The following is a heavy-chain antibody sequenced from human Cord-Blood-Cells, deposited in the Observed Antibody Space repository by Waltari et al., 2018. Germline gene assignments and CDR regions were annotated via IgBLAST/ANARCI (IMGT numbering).Heavy chain of an antibody. CDR3: ARGDYDSSGYYFDY. J-gene: IGHJ4*02. CDR2: IYSGGST. CDR1: GFTVSRNY. D-gene: IGHD3-22*01. Sequence: EVQLVESGGGLIQPGGSLRLSCAACGFTVSRNYMSWARQAPGKGLEWVSVIYSGGSTYYADSVKGRFTISRDNSKNTLYLQMNSLRADDTAVYYCARGDYDSSGYYFDYWGQGTLVTVSS. V-gene: IGHV3-53*01.